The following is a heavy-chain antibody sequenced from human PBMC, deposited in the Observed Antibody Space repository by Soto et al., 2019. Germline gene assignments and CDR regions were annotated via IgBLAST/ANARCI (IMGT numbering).Heavy chain of an antibody. CDR1: GYTFTSFG. Sequence: VQLVQSGAELKKPGASVGVSCKASGYTFTSFGVSWVRQAPRQGPEWMGWISPETGKTAYSYKFQDRVSMTADASTTTFYLDLGSLRSDDTAVYYCTRDLFFLSPTTVTTDAYWGQGTLVTVSS. CDR3: TRDLFFLSPTTVTTDAY. V-gene: IGHV1-18*04. CDR2: ISPETGKT. J-gene: IGHJ4*02. D-gene: IGHD4-17*01.